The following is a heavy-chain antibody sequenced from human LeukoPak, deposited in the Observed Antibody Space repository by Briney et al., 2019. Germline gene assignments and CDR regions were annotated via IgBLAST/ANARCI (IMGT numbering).Heavy chain of an antibody. Sequence: ASVKVSCKASGYTFTGYYMHWVRQAPGQGLEWMGWINPNSGGTNYAQKLQGRVTMTTDTSTSTAYMELRSLRSDDTAVYYCARNEDYGGNPGDYWGQGTLVTVSS. CDR1: GYTFTGYY. D-gene: IGHD4-23*01. V-gene: IGHV1-2*02. J-gene: IGHJ4*02. CDR3: ARNEDYGGNPGDY. CDR2: INPNSGGT.